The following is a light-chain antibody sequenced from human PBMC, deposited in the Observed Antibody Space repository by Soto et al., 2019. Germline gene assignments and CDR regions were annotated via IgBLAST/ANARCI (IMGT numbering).Light chain of an antibody. CDR2: AAS. CDR1: QGIRND. J-gene: IGKJ1*01. CDR3: LQDYNYPWT. V-gene: IGKV1-6*01. Sequence: AIPMTKSPSSLSASVGDRVTITCRASQGIRNDLGWYQQKPGKAPKLLIYAASSLQSGVPSRFSGSGSGTDFTLTISSLQPEDFATYYCLQDYNYPWTFGQATKVEIK.